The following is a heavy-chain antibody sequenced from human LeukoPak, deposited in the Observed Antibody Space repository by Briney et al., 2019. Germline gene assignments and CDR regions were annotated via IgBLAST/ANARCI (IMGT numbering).Heavy chain of an antibody. CDR3: AKTGVTTVCDGFHF. V-gene: IGHV3-23*01. D-gene: IGHD4-17*01. J-gene: IGHJ3*01. CDR1: GFTFSNSA. Sequence: PGGSLRLSCVASGFTFSNSAMSWVRQAPGKGLEWVSSISDGGDNTYYTDSVKGRFTLSRDNSKNTLYLQMNSLRVEDTAVYHCAKTGVTTVCDGFHFWGQGTMIIVSS. CDR2: ISDGGDNT.